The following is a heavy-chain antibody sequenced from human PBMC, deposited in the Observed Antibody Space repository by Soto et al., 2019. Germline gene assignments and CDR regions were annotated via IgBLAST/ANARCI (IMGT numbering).Heavy chain of an antibody. Sequence: EVRLVQSGAEVKRPGESLRISCKGSGYSFTTFWIGWVRHMPGKGLEWMGIIYPGDSETRYSPSFQGQVTMSADKSISTAYLQWSSLKASDTAMYYCARTATPNCADDCFNAEYFQHWGQGTLVTASS. V-gene: IGHV5-51*03. CDR3: ARTATPNCADDCFNAEYFQH. CDR1: GYSFTTFW. CDR2: IYPGDSET. D-gene: IGHD2-21*02. J-gene: IGHJ1*01.